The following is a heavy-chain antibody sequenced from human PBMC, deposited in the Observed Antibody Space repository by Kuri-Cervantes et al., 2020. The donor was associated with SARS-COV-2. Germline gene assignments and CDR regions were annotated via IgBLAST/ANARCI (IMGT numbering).Heavy chain of an antibody. V-gene: IGHV3-23*01. D-gene: IGHD5-18*01. CDR1: GFTFSSYA. CDR2: ISGSGGST. CDR3: ARVSWMQLWHRYFDN. Sequence: ASLKSSGGTSGFTFSSYAMSWVRQAPGKGLEWVSDISGSGGSTYYADSVKGRFTISRDNSKNTLYLQMNSLRAEDTAVYYCARVSWMQLWHRYFDNWGQGILVTVSS. J-gene: IGHJ4*02.